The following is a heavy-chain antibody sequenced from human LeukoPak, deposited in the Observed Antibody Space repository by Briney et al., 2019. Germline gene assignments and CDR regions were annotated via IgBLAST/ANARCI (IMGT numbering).Heavy chain of an antibody. Sequence: GASVKVSCKASGGTFSRYAFCWVGPARGQGLEWMGGIIHNFGTANYAQKIQGRVTITADESTSTAYIELSSLRSEDTAVYYCATYGTEYYYYYYMDVWGKGTTVTISS. D-gene: IGHD2/OR15-2a*01. CDR3: ATYGTEYYYYYYMDV. J-gene: IGHJ6*03. CDR1: GGTFSRYA. CDR2: IIHNFGTA. V-gene: IGHV1-69*13.